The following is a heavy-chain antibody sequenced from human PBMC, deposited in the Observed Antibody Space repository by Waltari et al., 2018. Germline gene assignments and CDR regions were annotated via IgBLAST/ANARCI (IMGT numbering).Heavy chain of an antibody. J-gene: IGHJ4*02. V-gene: IGHV1-18*01. Sequence: QVQLVQSGTEVKKPGASVKVSCKASGYTFSNYGVSWVGQAPGQGLEWVGWIAAYNGNTHSAPKLQVRVTMTTDTSTTTAYLELRSLTSDDTAVYYCARVFDSSQYYYGSDDWGQGTLVTVSS. CDR1: GYTFSNYG. CDR2: IAAYNGNT. D-gene: IGHD3-22*01. CDR3: ARVFDSSQYYYGSDD.